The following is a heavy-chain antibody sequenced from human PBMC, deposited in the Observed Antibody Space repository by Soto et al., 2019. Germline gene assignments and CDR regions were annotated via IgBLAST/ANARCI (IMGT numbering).Heavy chain of an antibody. D-gene: IGHD3-10*01. J-gene: IGHJ4*02. Sequence: QINLKESGPTLVKPTQTLTLTCSFSGFSLTTAGVGVGWVRQSPGEALEWLALIYWDDDERYSPSLKTRLTITKDLSNNQVVLIMTNMAPVDTATYYCAHSRNLITEDAQVGDFDYWGQGTLVTVSS. CDR3: AHSRNLITEDAQVGDFDY. V-gene: IGHV2-5*02. CDR1: GFSLTTAGVG. CDR2: IYWDDDE.